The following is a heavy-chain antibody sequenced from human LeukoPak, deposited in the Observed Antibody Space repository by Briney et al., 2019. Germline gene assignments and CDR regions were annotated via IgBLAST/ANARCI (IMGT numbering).Heavy chain of an antibody. CDR1: GFTLSSYG. Sequence: QPGRSLRLSCAASGFTLSSYGMHWVRQAPGKGLEWVAVIWYDGSNKYYADSVKGRFTISRDNSKNTLYLQMNSLRAEDTAVYYCARDRQVLDYWGQGTLVTVSS. CDR2: IWYDGSNK. J-gene: IGHJ4*02. CDR3: ARDRQVLDY. V-gene: IGHV3-33*01. D-gene: IGHD2-15*01.